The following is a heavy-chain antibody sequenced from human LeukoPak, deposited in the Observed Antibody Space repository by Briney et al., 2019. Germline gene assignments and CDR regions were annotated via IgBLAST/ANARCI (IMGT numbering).Heavy chain of an antibody. Sequence: GFLRLSCAASGFTFSSYSMSWVRQAPGKGLEWVGRIKSKTDGGTTDYAAPVKGRFTISRDDSKNTLYLQMNSLKTEDTAVYYCTTVGYSSSWSLDYWGQGTLVTVSS. CDR3: TTVGYSSSWSLDY. V-gene: IGHV3-15*01. CDR2: IKSKTDGGTT. J-gene: IGHJ4*02. D-gene: IGHD6-13*01. CDR1: GFTFSSYS.